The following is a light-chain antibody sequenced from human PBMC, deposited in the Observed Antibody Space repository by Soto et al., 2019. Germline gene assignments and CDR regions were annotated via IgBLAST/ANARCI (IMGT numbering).Light chain of an antibody. J-gene: IGKJ4*01. V-gene: IGKV3-20*01. CDR1: QSVSSSS. CDR2: GAS. CDR3: QQYGSSPLT. Sequence: EIVFTQSPGTLSLSPGERATLSRRASQSVSSSSLAWYQQNPGQAPRLLIYGASSRATGIPDRFSGSGSGTDFTLTISRLEPEDFAVYYCQQYGSSPLTFGGGTKVDIK.